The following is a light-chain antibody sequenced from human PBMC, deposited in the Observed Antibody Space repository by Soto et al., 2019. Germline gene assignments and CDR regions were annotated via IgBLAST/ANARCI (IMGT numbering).Light chain of an antibody. Sequence: EIGMTQSPATLSVSPGDRATLSCRASQSVRSNLAWYQQKPGQAPRLLIYGASTRATGIPARFSGSGSGTEFTLTISSLQSEDFALYYCQQYNNWPRTFCQGTKLEIK. V-gene: IGKV3-15*01. CDR2: GAS. CDR3: QQYNNWPRT. CDR1: QSVRSN. J-gene: IGKJ2*01.